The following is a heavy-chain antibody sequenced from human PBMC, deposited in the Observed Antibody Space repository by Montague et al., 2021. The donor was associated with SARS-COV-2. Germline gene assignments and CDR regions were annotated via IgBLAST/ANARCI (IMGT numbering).Heavy chain of an antibody. V-gene: IGHV3-23*01. CDR2: ISGSGGST. D-gene: IGHD3-3*01. Sequence: SLRLSCAASGFTFSSYAMSWVRQAPGKGLEGVSAISGSGGSTYYADSVKGRFTISRDNSKNTLYLQMNSLRAEDTAVYYCATSRFLEWLFTMDGTFDYWGQGTLVTVSS. CDR3: ATSRFLEWLFTMDGTFDY. J-gene: IGHJ4*02. CDR1: GFTFSSYA.